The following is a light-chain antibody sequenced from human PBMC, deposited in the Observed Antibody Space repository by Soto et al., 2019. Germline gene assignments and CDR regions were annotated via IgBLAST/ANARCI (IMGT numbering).Light chain of an antibody. CDR2: DAS. CDR1: PSVRSY. Sequence: EIVLTQSPATLSLSPGERATLSCRASPSVRSYLAWYQQKAGQAPRLLIYDASNRATGIPARFSGSGSGTDFTLTIRSLEPEDFAVYYCQQRSNWPWTFGQGTKVEIK. J-gene: IGKJ1*01. V-gene: IGKV3-11*01. CDR3: QQRSNWPWT.